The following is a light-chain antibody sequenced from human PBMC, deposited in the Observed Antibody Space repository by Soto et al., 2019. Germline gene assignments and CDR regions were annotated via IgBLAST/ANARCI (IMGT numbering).Light chain of an antibody. CDR1: QSVTSN. CDR3: QQFNGWPRT. J-gene: IGKJ1*01. CDR2: GAS. V-gene: IGKV3-15*01. Sequence: EVVMTQSPVALSVSPGERATLSCRASQSVTSNLAWYQQKPGQAPRLLIYGASTRATGIPDRFSGSGSGTEFTLTISNLQSEDFAIYYCQQFNGWPRTFGQGTKVEIK.